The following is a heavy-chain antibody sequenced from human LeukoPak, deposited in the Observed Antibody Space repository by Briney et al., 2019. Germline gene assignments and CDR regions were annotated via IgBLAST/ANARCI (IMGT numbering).Heavy chain of an antibody. V-gene: IGHV3-74*03. D-gene: IGHD3-22*01. CDR1: GFTFSNYW. CDR2: IDNAGSIT. CDR3: VRSAFHAGSGNYYDY. Sequence: GGSLRLSCAASGFTFSNYWIHWVRQAPGKGLVWVSRIDNAGSITTYADSVKGRFTISRDNAENTLYLQVNSLRVEDTAVYYCVRSAFHAGSGNYYDYWGQGTLVTVSS. J-gene: IGHJ4*02.